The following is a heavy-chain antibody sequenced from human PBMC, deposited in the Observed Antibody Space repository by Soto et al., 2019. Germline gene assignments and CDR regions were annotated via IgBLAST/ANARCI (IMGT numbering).Heavy chain of an antibody. D-gene: IGHD2-2*01. CDR3: ERQPKTADIDLWFDP. CDR1: GGSISSFY. Sequence: SETLSLTCTVSGGSISSFYWSWIRQPPGKGLEWIGYIYYSGSTNYNPSLKSRVTISVDTSKNQFSLKLRPVTAADTATYYCERQPKTADIDLWFDPWGQGTLVTV. CDR2: IYYSGST. V-gene: IGHV4-59*08. J-gene: IGHJ5*02.